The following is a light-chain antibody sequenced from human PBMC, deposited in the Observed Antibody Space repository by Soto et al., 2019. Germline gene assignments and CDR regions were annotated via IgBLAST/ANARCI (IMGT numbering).Light chain of an antibody. Sequence: EIVLTQSPGTLSLSPGERATLSCRASQSVSSSYLAWYQQEPGQAPRRLIYGASSRATGIPDRFSGSGSGTDFTLTISRLEPEDFAVYYCQQYGSTPGTFGQGTK. CDR1: QSVSSSY. J-gene: IGKJ1*01. V-gene: IGKV3-20*01. CDR3: QQYGSTPGT. CDR2: GAS.